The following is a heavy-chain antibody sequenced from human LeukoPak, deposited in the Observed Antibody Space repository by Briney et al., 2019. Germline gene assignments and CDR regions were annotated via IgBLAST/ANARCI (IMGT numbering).Heavy chain of an antibody. V-gene: IGHV4-59*01. J-gene: IGHJ4*02. CDR2: IYYSGST. Sequence: SETLSLTCTVSGGSISSYYWSWIRQPPGKGLEWIGYIYYSGSTSYNPSLKSRVTISVDTSKNQFSLKLSSVTAADTAVYYCARVTLGGDEILYYFDYWGQGTLVTVSS. CDR1: GGSISSYY. D-gene: IGHD2-21*01. CDR3: ARVTLGGDEILYYFDY.